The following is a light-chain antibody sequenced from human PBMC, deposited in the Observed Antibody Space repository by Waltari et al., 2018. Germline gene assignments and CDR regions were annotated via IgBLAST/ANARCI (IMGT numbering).Light chain of an antibody. V-gene: IGLV2-8*01. CDR2: EVT. CDR1: SGDIGGYNF. Sequence: QSALPRPPPAPGSPGQSVPTPSPGPSGDIGGYNFFSWYQQHPGKPPKLMIYEVTKRPSGVPDRFSGSKSGNTASLTVSGLQAEDEADYYCSSFAGNNNPYVFGTGTKVSVL. CDR3: SSFAGNNNPYV. J-gene: IGLJ1*01.